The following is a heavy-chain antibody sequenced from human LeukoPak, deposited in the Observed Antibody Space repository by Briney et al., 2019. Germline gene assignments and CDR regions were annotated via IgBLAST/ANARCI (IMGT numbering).Heavy chain of an antibody. CDR1: KFTFSSYW. D-gene: IGHD2-15*01. CDR2: IKQDGSDK. V-gene: IGHV3-7*05. Sequence: GGSLRLSCVASKFTFSSYWMSWVRQAPGKGLEWVANIKQDGSDKYYVDSVKGRFTISRDNAKNSLYLQMNSLRAEDTAVYYCARSLGYCSAGSCFPFDYWGQGTLVTVSS. J-gene: IGHJ4*02. CDR3: ARSLGYCSAGSCFPFDY.